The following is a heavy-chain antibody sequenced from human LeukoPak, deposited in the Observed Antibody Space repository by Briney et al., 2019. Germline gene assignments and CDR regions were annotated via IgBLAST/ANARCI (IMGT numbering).Heavy chain of an antibody. CDR3: ARGYFNYYYYYGMDV. Sequence: PGGSLRLSCAASGFTFSSNYMSWVRQAPGKGLEWVSVIYSGGSTYYADSVKGRFTISRDNSKNTLYLQMNSLRAEDTAVYYCARGYFNYYYYYGMDVWGQGTTVTVSS. CDR2: IYSGGST. CDR1: GFTFSSNY. J-gene: IGHJ6*02. D-gene: IGHD2/OR15-2a*01. V-gene: IGHV3-53*01.